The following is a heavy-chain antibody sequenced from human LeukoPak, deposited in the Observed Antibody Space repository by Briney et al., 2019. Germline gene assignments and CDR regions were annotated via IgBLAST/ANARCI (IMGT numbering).Heavy chain of an antibody. CDR1: GGSFSGYY. V-gene: IGHV4-34*01. J-gene: IGHJ4*02. CDR3: TRGGYGPGSHDRF. D-gene: IGHD3-10*01. Sequence: PSETLSLTCAFYGGSFSGYYWSWIRQSPGKGLEWIGEINHSGAIDYNTSLKRRVTISVDTSKNQFSLDLNSVTAADTAVYYCTRGGYGPGSHDRFWGQGTLVTVSS. CDR2: INHSGAI.